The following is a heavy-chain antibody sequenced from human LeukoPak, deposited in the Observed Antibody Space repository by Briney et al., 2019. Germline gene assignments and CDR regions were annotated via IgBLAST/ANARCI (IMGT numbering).Heavy chain of an antibody. CDR3: ASEGRITMVRGVIMGVQH. CDR1: GGSISSSDYY. D-gene: IGHD3-10*01. J-gene: IGHJ1*01. V-gene: IGHV4-30-4*01. Sequence: PSQTLSLTCTVSGGSISSSDYYWSWIRQPPGKGLEWIGYIYYSGSTYYNPSLKSRVTISVDTSKNQFSLKLSSVTAADTAVYYCASEGRITMVRGVIMGVQHWGQGTLVTVSS. CDR2: IYYSGST.